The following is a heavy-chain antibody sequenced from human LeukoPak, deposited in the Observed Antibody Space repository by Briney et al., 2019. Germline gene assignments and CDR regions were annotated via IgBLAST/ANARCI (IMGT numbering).Heavy chain of an antibody. D-gene: IGHD4-17*01. CDR3: AKVGLRLGGDY. J-gene: IGHJ4*02. Sequence: PGGSLRLSCAASGFTFSSYAMSWVRQAPGKGLEWVSTLSDSGGKTYYADSVKGRFTISRDNSKNTLYLQMNSLRAEDTAVYYCAKVGLRLGGDYWGQGTLVTVSS. CDR1: GFTFSSYA. CDR2: LSDSGGKT. V-gene: IGHV3-23*01.